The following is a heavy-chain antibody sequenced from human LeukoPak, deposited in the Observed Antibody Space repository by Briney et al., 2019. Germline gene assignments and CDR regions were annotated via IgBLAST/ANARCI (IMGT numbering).Heavy chain of an antibody. V-gene: IGHV4-34*01. Sequence: PSETLSLTCAVYGGSFGGYYWSWIRQPPGKGLEWIGEINHSGSTNYNPSLKSRVTISVDTSKNQFSLKLSSVTAADTAVYYCARGPPYSSSWYIYWGQGTLVTVSS. CDR2: INHSGST. D-gene: IGHD6-13*01. J-gene: IGHJ4*02. CDR3: ARGPPYSSSWYIY. CDR1: GGSFGGYY.